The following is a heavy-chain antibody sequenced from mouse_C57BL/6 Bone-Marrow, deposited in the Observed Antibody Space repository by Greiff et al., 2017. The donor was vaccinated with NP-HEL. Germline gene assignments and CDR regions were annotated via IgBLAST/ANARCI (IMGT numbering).Heavy chain of an antibody. V-gene: IGHV7-3*01. CDR3: ARSSPYDYDGAMDY. J-gene: IGHJ4*01. CDR1: GFTFTDYY. D-gene: IGHD2-4*01. Sequence: DVHLVESGGGLVQPGGSLSLSCAASGFTFTDYYMSWVRQPPGKALEWLGFIRNKANGYTTEYSASVKGRFTISRDNSQSILYLQMNALRAEDSATYYCARSSPYDYDGAMDYWGQGTSVTVSS. CDR2: IRNKANGYTT.